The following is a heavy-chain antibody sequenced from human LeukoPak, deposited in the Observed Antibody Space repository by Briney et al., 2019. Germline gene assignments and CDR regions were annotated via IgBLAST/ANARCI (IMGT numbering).Heavy chain of an antibody. CDR2: IYASGST. V-gene: IGHV4-61*02. CDR3: ARGHSSGWYMCSACFDY. J-gene: IGHJ4*02. CDR1: GGSISTGSSC. Sequence: SQTLSLTCTVSGGSISTGSSCWSWIRQPAGKGLEWIGRIYASGSTNYNPSLKSRVTISVDTSKNQFSLKLSSVTAADTAMYYCARGHSSGWYMCSACFDYWGQGTLVTVSS. D-gene: IGHD6-19*01.